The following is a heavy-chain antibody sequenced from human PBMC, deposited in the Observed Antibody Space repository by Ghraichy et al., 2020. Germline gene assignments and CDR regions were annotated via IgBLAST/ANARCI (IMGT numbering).Heavy chain of an antibody. J-gene: IGHJ4*02. Sequence: GGSLRLSCAASGFTFSSYAMSWVRQAPGKGLEWVSAISGSGGSTYYADSVKGRFTISRDNSKNTLYLQMNSLRAEDTAVYYCAKDHGIAVAGTSFDYWGQGTLVTVSS. CDR3: AKDHGIAVAGTSFDY. D-gene: IGHD6-19*01. V-gene: IGHV3-23*01. CDR2: ISGSGGST. CDR1: GFTFSSYA.